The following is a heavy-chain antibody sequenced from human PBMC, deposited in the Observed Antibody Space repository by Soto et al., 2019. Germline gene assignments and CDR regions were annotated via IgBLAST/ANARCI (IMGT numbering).Heavy chain of an antibody. D-gene: IGHD6-13*01. CDR1: GGSISSSSYY. CDR2: MHYSGST. V-gene: IGHV4-39*01. CDR3: ARPGYSSNWYWFDP. J-gene: IGHJ5*02. Sequence: PSETLSLTCTVSGGSISSSSYYWGWIRQPPKKGLEWIGSMHYSGSTYYNPSLKSRVTISVDTSKNQFSLKLTSVTAADTAVYYCARPGYSSNWYWFDPWGQGTLVTVSS.